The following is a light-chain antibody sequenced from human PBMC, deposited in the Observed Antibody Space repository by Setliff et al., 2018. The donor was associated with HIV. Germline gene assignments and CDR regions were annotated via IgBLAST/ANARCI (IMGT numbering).Light chain of an antibody. CDR3: SSYTSISTYV. Sequence: LTQPPSVSGSPGQSVTISCTGTSSDVGSYNRVSWYQQPPGTAPKLMIYEVNNRPSGVPDRFSGSKSGNTASLTISGLQAEDEADYYCSSYTSISTYVFGIGTKGTVL. J-gene: IGLJ1*01. CDR1: SSDVGSYNR. V-gene: IGLV2-18*02. CDR2: EVN.